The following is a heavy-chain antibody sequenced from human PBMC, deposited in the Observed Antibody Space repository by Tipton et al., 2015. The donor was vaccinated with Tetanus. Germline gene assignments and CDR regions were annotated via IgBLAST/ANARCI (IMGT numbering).Heavy chain of an antibody. D-gene: IGHD2-8*02. CDR1: GASISSYY. V-gene: IGHV4-59*01. CDR2: ISSSGRT. CDR3: ARDRGLPTGGGIGMDV. Sequence: TLSLTCTVSGASISSYYWSWIRQPPGKGLEWIAYISSSGRTNYNPSLKSRVTISIDTSKNQFSLKLSSVTAADTAVYYCARDRGLPTGGGIGMDVWGHGTTVTVSS. J-gene: IGHJ6*02.